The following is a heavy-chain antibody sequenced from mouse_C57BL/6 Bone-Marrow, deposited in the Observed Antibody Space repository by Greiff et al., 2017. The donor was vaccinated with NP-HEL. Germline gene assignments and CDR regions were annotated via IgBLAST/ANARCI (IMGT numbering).Heavy chain of an antibody. CDR1: GYTFTSYW. D-gene: IGHD1-1*01. Sequence: EVQLQQSGTVLARPGASVKMSCKTSGYTFTSYWMHWVKQRPGQGLAWIGAIYPGNSDTSYNQKFKGKAKLTAVTSASTAYMELSSLTNEDSAVYYCTRETLLLRSEYFDVWGTGTTVTVSS. V-gene: IGHV1-5*01. CDR3: TRETLLLRSEYFDV. J-gene: IGHJ1*03. CDR2: IYPGNSDT.